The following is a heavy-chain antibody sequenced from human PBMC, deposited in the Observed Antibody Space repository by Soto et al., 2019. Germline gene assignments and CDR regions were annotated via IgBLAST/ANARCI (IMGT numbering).Heavy chain of an antibody. D-gene: IGHD3-16*01. J-gene: IGHJ5*02. CDR3: ARDKGGGNWFDP. V-gene: IGHV3-23*01. CDR2: ISGSGGST. Sequence: EVQLLESGGGLVQPGGSLRLSCAASGFTFSSYAMSWVRQAPGKGLEWVSAISGSGGSTYYADSVKGRFTISRDNSKNTLYLQMNSLRAEDTAVYYCARDKGGGNWFDPWGQGTLVTVSS. CDR1: GFTFSSYA.